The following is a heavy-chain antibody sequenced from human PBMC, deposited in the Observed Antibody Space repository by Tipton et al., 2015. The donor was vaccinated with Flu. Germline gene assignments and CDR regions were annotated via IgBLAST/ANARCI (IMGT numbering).Heavy chain of an antibody. Sequence: SLRLSCAASGFTFSKSALSWVRQAPGKGLEWVSAFGGNGGTYYADSVKGRFTISRDNSKNTLCLQMNSLRAEDTAVYYCAKEGGWELSSPHFDYWGQGTLVTVSS. J-gene: IGHJ4*02. CDR1: GFTFSKSA. V-gene: IGHV3-23*01. D-gene: IGHD1-26*01. CDR2: FGGNGGT. CDR3: AKEGGWELSSPHFDY.